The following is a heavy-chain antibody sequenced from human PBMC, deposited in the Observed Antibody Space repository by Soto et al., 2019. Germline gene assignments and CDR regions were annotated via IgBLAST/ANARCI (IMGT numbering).Heavy chain of an antibody. CDR1: GFTFSSYW. J-gene: IGHJ4*02. D-gene: IGHD5-12*01. CDR2: IKGDGTNT. V-gene: IGHV3-74*01. CDR3: ARGLSGYYGFDY. Sequence: GGSLRLSCAASGFTFSSYWMHWVRQVPGKGLVWVSRIKGDGTNTGYADSVKGRFTISRDNVKNTPYLQMNSLRAEDTAVYYCARGLSGYYGFDYWGQGTLVTVSS.